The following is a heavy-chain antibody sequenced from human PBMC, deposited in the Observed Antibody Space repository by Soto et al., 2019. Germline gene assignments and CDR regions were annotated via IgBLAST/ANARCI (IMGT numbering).Heavy chain of an antibody. J-gene: IGHJ4*02. Sequence: ASVKVSCKASGYTFTSYGISWVRQAPGQGLEWMGWISAYNGNTNYAQKLQGRVTMTTDTSTSTAYMELRSLRSDDTAAYYCARAEQWLVRLPRDYWGQGTLVTVSS. CDR2: ISAYNGNT. CDR3: ARAEQWLVRLPRDY. V-gene: IGHV1-18*01. CDR1: GYTFTSYG. D-gene: IGHD6-19*01.